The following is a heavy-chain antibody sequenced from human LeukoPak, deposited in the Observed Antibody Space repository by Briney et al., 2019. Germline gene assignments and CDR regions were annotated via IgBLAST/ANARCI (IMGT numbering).Heavy chain of an antibody. CDR3: ARDRYSSSWYPNGWFDP. CDR1: GFTFSSYS. D-gene: IGHD6-13*01. J-gene: IGHJ5*02. CDR2: ISSSSSYI. V-gene: IGHV3-21*01. Sequence: PGGSLRLSCAASGFTFSSYSMNWVRQAPGKGLEWVSSISSSSSYIYYADSVKGRFTISRDNAKNSLYLQMNSLRAEDTAVYYCARDRYSSSWYPNGWFDPWGQGTLVTVSS.